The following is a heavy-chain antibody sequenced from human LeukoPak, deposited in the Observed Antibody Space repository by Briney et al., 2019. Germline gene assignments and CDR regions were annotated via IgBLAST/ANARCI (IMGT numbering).Heavy chain of an antibody. CDR1: GFGFRSYG. J-gene: IGHJ4*02. D-gene: IGHD1/OR15-1a*01. V-gene: IGHV3-30*02. CDR3: AKGQDLVGTTYYFGH. Sequence: GGSLRLSCAASGFGFRSYGVHWVRQAPGKGLEWVAFIRSDGSDTYYADSVRGRFSISRDNSKNSLYLQMNSLRAEDTAVHYCAKGQDLVGTTYYFGHWGQGTLVIVSS. CDR2: IRSDGSDT.